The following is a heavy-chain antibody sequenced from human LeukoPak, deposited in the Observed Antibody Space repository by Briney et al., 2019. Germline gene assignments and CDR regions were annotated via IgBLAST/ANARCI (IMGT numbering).Heavy chain of an antibody. CDR1: GCTFSCYA. CDR2: IIPIFGAA. CDR3: ARDSGWGQSSSWYHGRDY. Sequence: SVKVSCKASGCTFSCYAISWVRQAPGQGLEWMGGIIPIFGAANNAQKFQGRVRITADKSTSKDYMELSSLRSEDTAVYYCARDSGWGQSSSWYHGRDYWGQGTLVTVSS. D-gene: IGHD6-13*01. J-gene: IGHJ4*02. V-gene: IGHV1-69*06.